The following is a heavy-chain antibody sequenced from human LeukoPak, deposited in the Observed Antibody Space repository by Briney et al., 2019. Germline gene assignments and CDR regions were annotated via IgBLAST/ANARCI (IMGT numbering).Heavy chain of an antibody. CDR3: ARDQRVMTTVTTTRY. V-gene: IGHV1-2*02. CDR1: GYTFTGDY. Sequence: ASVKVSCKASGYTFTGDYMHWVRQAPGQGLEWMGWINPNNGDTSYAEKFQGRVTLTRDTSISTVYMELSRLRSDDTAMYFRARDQRVMTTVTTTRYWGQGTLVTVSS. J-gene: IGHJ4*02. CDR2: INPNNGDT. D-gene: IGHD4-17*01.